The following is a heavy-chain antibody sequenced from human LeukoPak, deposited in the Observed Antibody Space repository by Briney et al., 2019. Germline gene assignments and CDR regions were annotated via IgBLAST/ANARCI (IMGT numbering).Heavy chain of an antibody. Sequence: GGSLRLSCAASGFTFSNYAMSWVRQAPGEGLEWVSAISGSGGSTYYADSVKGRFTISRDNSKNTLYLQMNSLRAEDTAVYYCARDLGCSGGSCYPNYDYYGMDVWGQGTTVTVSS. D-gene: IGHD2-15*01. V-gene: IGHV3-23*01. CDR1: GFTFSNYA. J-gene: IGHJ6*02. CDR3: ARDLGCSGGSCYPNYDYYGMDV. CDR2: ISGSGGST.